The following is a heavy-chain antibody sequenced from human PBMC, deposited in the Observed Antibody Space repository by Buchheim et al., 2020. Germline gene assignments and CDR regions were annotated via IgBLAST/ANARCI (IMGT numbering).Heavy chain of an antibody. V-gene: IGHV4-61*02. CDR1: GGSISSGTYY. Sequence: QVQLQESGPGLVKPSQTLSLTCTVSGGSISSGTYYWSWIRQPAGKGLEWIGRIYTSGTTNYNPSLKSRVTFSVDTSKNQFSLKLSSVTAADTAVYYCARGGGLTGYHQQVSEYFQFWGQGTL. J-gene: IGHJ1*01. CDR2: IYTSGTT. D-gene: IGHD3-9*01. CDR3: ARGGGLTGYHQQVSEYFQF.